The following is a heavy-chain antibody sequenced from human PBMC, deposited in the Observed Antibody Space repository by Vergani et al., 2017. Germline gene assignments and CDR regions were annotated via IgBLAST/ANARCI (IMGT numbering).Heavy chain of an antibody. V-gene: IGHV3-21*01. CDR1: GFTFSSYS. CDR2: IRSSSSYI. CDR3: ACSGGSWPY. D-gene: IGHD2-15*01. J-gene: IGHJ4*02. Sequence: EVQLVESGGGLVKPGGSLRLSCAASGFTFSSYSMNWVRQAPGKVLEWVSSIRSSSSYINYADSVKGRFTISRDNAKNSLYLQMNSLRADDTAVYYCACSGGSWPYWGQGTLVTVSS.